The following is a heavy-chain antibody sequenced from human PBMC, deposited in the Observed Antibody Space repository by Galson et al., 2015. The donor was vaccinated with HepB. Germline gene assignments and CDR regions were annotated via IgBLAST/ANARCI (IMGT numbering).Heavy chain of an antibody. Sequence: SVKVSCKASGYTFTSYAMNWVRQAPGQGLEWMGWINTNTGNPTYAQGFTGRFVFSLDTSVSTAYLQISSLKAEDTAVYYCASSHAPSIVVVPAAISWGQGTLVTVSS. J-gene: IGHJ5*02. D-gene: IGHD2-2*01. CDR3: ASSHAPSIVVVPAAIS. CDR2: INTNTGNP. V-gene: IGHV7-4-1*02. CDR1: GYTFTSYA.